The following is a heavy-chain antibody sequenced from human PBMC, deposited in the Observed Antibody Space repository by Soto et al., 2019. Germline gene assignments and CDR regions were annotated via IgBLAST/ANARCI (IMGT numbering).Heavy chain of an antibody. V-gene: IGHV3-48*02. J-gene: IGHJ3*02. CDR1: GFTFSSYS. D-gene: IGHD1-26*01. CDR3: ARCSGSYYGPGAFDI. Sequence: GGSLRLSCAASGFTFSSYSMNWVRQAPGKGLEWVSYISSSSSTIYYADSVKGRFTISRDNAKNSLYLQMNSLRDEDTAVYYCARCSGSYYGPGAFDIWGQGTMVTVSS. CDR2: ISSSSSTI.